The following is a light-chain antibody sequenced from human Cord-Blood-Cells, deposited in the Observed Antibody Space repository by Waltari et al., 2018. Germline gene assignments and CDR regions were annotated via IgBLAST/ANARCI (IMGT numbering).Light chain of an antibody. CDR3: QQYYSYPRT. V-gene: IGKV1-8*01. CDR1: QGISSY. J-gene: IGKJ4*01. Sequence: RMTQSPSSLSASTGDRVTITCRASQGISSYLAWYQQKPGKAPKLLIYAASTLQSGVPSRFSGSGSGTDFTLTISCLQSEDFATYYCQQYYSYPRTFGGGTKVEIK. CDR2: AAS.